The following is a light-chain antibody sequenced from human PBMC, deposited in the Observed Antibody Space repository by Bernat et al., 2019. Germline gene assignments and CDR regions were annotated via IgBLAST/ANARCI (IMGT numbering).Light chain of an antibody. J-gene: IGKJ1*01. CDR1: QSVSSSY. V-gene: IGKV3-20*01. CDR2: GTP. Sequence: IVLTQSPGTLSLSPGETATLSCRASQSVSSSYLAWYQHKPGQAPRLLMYGTPSRATGIPDRFSGSVSGTDFTLTVSRLEPEDFAVYHCQQYAGSPPTFGQGTKVEIK. CDR3: QQYAGSPPT.